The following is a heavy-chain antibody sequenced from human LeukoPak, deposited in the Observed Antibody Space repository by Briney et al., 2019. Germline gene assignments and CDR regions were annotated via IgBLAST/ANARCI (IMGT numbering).Heavy chain of an antibody. Sequence: GASVKVSCKAIGGIFSKWSISWVRQAPGQGLEWMGRIIPILGIANYAQKFQGRVTITADKSTSTAYMELSSLRSEDTAVYYCARDLGSMVRDYWGQGTLVTVSS. CDR3: ARDLGSMVRDY. V-gene: IGHV1-69*04. D-gene: IGHD3-10*01. CDR2: IIPILGIA. CDR1: GGIFSKWS. J-gene: IGHJ4*02.